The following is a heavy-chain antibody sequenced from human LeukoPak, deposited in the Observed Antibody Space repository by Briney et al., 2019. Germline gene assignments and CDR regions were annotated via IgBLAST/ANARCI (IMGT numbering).Heavy chain of an antibody. D-gene: IGHD2-2*02. CDR1: GFTFDDYA. CDR2: ISWNSGSI. V-gene: IGHV3-9*01. Sequence: GKSLRLSCAASGFTFDDYAMHWVRQAPGKGLEWVSGISWNSGSIGYADSVKGRFTISRDNAKNSLYLQMNSLRAEDTALYYCAKASCSSTSCYTLDYWGQGTLVTVSS. CDR3: AKASCSSTSCYTLDY. J-gene: IGHJ4*02.